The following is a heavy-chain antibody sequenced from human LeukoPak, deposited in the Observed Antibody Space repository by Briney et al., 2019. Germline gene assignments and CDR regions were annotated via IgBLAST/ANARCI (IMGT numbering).Heavy chain of an antibody. D-gene: IGHD4-11*01. CDR3: GSFDYSNTLGGDY. Sequence: SQTLSLTCAISGDSVSSNSAAWNWIRQSPSRGLEWLGRTYYRSKWYNDYAVSVKSRITINPDTSKNQFSLQLNSVTPADTAVYYCGSFDYSNTLGGDYWGQGTLVTVSS. CDR1: GDSVSSNSAA. CDR2: TYYRSKWYN. V-gene: IGHV6-1*01. J-gene: IGHJ4*02.